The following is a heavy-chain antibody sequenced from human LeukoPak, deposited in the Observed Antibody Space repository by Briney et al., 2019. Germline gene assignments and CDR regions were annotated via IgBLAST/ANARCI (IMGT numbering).Heavy chain of an antibody. V-gene: IGHV3-23*01. D-gene: IGHD6-13*01. CDR1: GFALNDYT. CDR3: AKDRAQQLVLDF. CDR2: IIGSGSST. J-gene: IGHJ4*02. Sequence: GGSLRLSCVASGFALNDYTMNWVRQAPGKGLEWVSAIIGSGSSTYYADSVKGRFTISRDNSKNTLFLQMNSLRAEDTAVYYCAKDRAQQLVLDFWGQGTLVTVSS.